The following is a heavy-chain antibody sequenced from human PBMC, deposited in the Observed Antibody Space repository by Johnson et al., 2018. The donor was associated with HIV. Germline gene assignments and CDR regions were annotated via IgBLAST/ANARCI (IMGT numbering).Heavy chain of an antibody. D-gene: IGHD3-10*01. CDR3: AKDRDYYGSGLI. Sequence: VESGGGVVQPGRSPRLSCAASGFTFSSNAMHWVCQAPGEGMEWVALISYDGSNKYYADSVKGRFTISRDNSTNTLYLQMNSLRAEDTAVYYCAKDRDYYGSGLIWGQGTMVTVSS. CDR2: ISYDGSNK. V-gene: IGHV3-30-3*01. CDR1: GFTFSSNA. J-gene: IGHJ3*02.